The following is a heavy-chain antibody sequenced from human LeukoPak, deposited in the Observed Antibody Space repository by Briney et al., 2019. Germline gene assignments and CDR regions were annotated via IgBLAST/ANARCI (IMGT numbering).Heavy chain of an antibody. CDR3: ARVLSYYYDSSGYYYHYYYGMDV. Sequence: PGGSLRLSCAASGFTFSNYGLHWVRQAPGKGLEWLAVMWFDGSHKYYADSVKGRFTISRDNAKNTLYLQMNSLRAEDTAVYYCARVLSYYYDSSGYYYHYYYGMDVWGQGTTVTVSS. V-gene: IGHV3-33*01. J-gene: IGHJ6*02. CDR2: MWFDGSHK. D-gene: IGHD3-22*01. CDR1: GFTFSNYG.